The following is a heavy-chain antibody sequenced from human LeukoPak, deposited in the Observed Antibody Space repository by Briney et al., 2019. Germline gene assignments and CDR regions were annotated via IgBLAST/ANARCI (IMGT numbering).Heavy chain of an antibody. CDR2: INPNSGGT. D-gene: IGHD5-24*01. CDR1: GYTFTGYY. Sequence: AAAVKVSCKASGYTFTGYYMHGLGQAPGQGREGVGWINPNSGGTNYAQKFQDRVTMTRDTSISTAYMELSRLRSDDTAVYYCAREGLQGNWFDPWGQGTLVTVSS. J-gene: IGHJ5*02. V-gene: IGHV1-2*02. CDR3: AREGLQGNWFDP.